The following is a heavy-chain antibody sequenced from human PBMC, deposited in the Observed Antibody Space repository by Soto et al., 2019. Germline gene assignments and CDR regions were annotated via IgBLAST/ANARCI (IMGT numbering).Heavy chain of an antibody. CDR2: ISSDGSPR. J-gene: IGHJ6*02. CDR3: VRDRYYGMDV. Sequence: EVQLVESGGGLVQPGGSLRLSCAASGFTFSSYWMHWVRQAPGKGLVWVSQISSDGSPRTYADSVKGRFTISRDNAKSTLYLQMNSLRAEDTAVYYCVRDRYYGMDVWGQGTTVTVSS. V-gene: IGHV3-74*01. CDR1: GFTFSSYW.